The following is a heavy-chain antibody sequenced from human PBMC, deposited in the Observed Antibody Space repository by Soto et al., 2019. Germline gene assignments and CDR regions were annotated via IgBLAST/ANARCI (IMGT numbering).Heavy chain of an antibody. J-gene: IGHJ4*02. D-gene: IGHD6-13*01. Sequence: GGSLRLSCAASGFTFSSYGMHWVRQAPGKGLEWVSGISWNSGSIGYADSVKGRFTISRDNAKNSLYLQMNSLRAEDTALYYCAKVTSSSWIHFDYWGQGTLVTVSS. CDR3: AKVTSSSWIHFDY. CDR2: ISWNSGSI. V-gene: IGHV3-9*01. CDR1: GFTFSSYG.